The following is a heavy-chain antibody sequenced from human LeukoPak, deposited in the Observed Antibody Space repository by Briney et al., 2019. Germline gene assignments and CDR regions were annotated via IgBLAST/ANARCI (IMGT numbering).Heavy chain of an antibody. CDR3: ARATPGGLHGYSFDY. V-gene: IGHV1-8*02. J-gene: IGHJ4*02. Sequence: GASVKVSCKASGYTFKNYDINWFRQATGQGLEWMGWMNPNSGNTGFAQKFQDRVSMTRDTSINTAYMELTSLRSGDTAVYYCARATPGGLHGYSFDYWGQGTVVTVYS. D-gene: IGHD5-24*01. CDR1: GYTFKNYD. CDR2: MNPNSGNT.